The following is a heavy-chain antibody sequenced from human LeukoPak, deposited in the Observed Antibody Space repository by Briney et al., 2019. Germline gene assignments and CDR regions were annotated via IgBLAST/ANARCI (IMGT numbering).Heavy chain of an antibody. CDR3: AVGWKEYYLDY. D-gene: IGHD1-1*01. Sequence: NPSETLSLTCAVYGGSFSGYYWSWIRQPPGKGLEWIGEINHSGSTNYNPSLKSRVTISVDTSKDQFSLKLSSVTAADTAVYYCAVGWKEYYLDYWGQGTLVTVSS. J-gene: IGHJ4*02. CDR1: GGSFSGYY. V-gene: IGHV4-34*01. CDR2: INHSGST.